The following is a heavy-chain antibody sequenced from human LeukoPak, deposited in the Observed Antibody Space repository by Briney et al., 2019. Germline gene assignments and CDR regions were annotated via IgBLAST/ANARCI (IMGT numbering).Heavy chain of an antibody. Sequence: PGGSLRLSCAASGFTFSSYAMNWVRQAPGKGLEWVSVISGGGGSTYYADSVKGRFTISRDNSKNTLYLQMNSLRADDTAVYYCARAWGKSYDDYWGQGTLVTVSS. D-gene: IGHD5-12*01. J-gene: IGHJ4*02. CDR1: GFTFSSYA. CDR3: ARAWGKSYDDY. CDR2: ISGGGGST. V-gene: IGHV3-23*01.